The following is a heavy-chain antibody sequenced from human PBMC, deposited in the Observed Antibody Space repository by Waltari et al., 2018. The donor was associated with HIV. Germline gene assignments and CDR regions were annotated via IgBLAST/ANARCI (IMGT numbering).Heavy chain of an antibody. D-gene: IGHD2-21*02. J-gene: IGHJ4*02. CDR3: ARGGVVTTYDY. CDR2: IYYSGST. CDR1: GGSIGSYY. V-gene: IGHV4-59*01. Sequence: QVKLQESGPGLVKPLETLSLTCTVSGGSIGSYYWSWIRQPPGKGLEWIGYIYYSGSTNYNPSLKGRVTISVDTSKNQFSLTLTSVTAADTAVYYCARGGVVTTYDYWGQGTLVTVSS.